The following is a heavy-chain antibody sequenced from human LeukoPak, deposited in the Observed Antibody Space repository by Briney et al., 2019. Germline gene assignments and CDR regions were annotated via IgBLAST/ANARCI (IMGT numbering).Heavy chain of an antibody. D-gene: IGHD5-18*01. Sequence: SETLPLTCTVSGGSISSYYWSWIRQPPGKGLEWIGYIYYGGSTNYNPSLKSRVTISVDTSKNQFSLKLSSVTAADTAVYYCAREGYSYGPKFDYWGQGTLVTVSS. V-gene: IGHV4-59*01. CDR1: GGSISSYY. CDR2: IYYGGST. J-gene: IGHJ4*02. CDR3: AREGYSYGPKFDY.